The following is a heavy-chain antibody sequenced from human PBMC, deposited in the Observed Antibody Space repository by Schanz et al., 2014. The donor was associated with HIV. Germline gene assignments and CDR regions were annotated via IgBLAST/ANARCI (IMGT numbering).Heavy chain of an antibody. J-gene: IGHJ4*02. CDR3: AKMARSVAANTNLDY. CDR2: ISESGSRS. CDR1: GFTFNNYA. D-gene: IGHD6-19*01. V-gene: IGHV3-23*01. Sequence: DVQLLDSGGGLVQPGGSLRLSCIASGFTFNNYAMTWVRQAPGKGLEWVSSISESGSRSYYADSVNGRFTISRDNSKNTLYLQMTTLRTEDTAVYYCAKMARSVAANTNLDYWGQGTLVTVSS.